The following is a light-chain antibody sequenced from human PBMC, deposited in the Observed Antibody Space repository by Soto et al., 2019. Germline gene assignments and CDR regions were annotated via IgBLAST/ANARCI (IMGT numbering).Light chain of an antibody. Sequence: QAVLTQSPSASASLGASVKLTCTLSSGHSSYAIAWHQQQPEKGPRYLMKLNSDGSHSKGDGIPDRFSGSSSGAERYLTISSLQSEDEADYCCQTWGTGTVIFGGGPKLTVL. CDR1: SGHSSYA. CDR3: QTWGTGTVI. V-gene: IGLV4-69*01. CDR2: LNSDGSH. J-gene: IGLJ2*01.